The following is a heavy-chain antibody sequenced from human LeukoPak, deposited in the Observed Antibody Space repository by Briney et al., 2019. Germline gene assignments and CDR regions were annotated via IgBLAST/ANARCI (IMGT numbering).Heavy chain of an antibody. J-gene: IGHJ4*02. Sequence: PGGSLRLSCAASGFTFSSYAMHWVRQAPGKGLEWVAVISYDGSNKYYAGSVKGRFTISRDNSKNTLYLQMNSLRAEDTAVYYCARDPYSGSYSGRGYFDYWGQGTLVTVSS. D-gene: IGHD1-26*01. CDR2: ISYDGSNK. V-gene: IGHV3-30-3*01. CDR1: GFTFSSYA. CDR3: ARDPYSGSYSGRGYFDY.